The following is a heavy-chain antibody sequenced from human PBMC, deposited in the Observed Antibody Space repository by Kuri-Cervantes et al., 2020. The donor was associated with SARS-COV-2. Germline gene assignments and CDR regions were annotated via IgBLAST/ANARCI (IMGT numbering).Heavy chain of an antibody. CDR1: GFTFSSYG. CDR3: ASLSITIFGVVTTGYGMDV. V-gene: IGHV3-30*03. D-gene: IGHD3-3*01. CDR2: ISYDGSNK. Sequence: GGSLRLSCAASGFTFSSYGMHWVRQAPGKGLEWVAVISYDGSNKYYADSVKGQFTPSRDNSKNTLYLQMNSLRAEDTAVYYCASLSITIFGVVTTGYGMDVWGQGTTVTVSS. J-gene: IGHJ6*02.